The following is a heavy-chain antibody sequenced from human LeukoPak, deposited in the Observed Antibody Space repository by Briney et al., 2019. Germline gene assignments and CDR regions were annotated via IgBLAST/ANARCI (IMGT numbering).Heavy chain of an antibody. J-gene: IGHJ4*02. CDR2: ISYDGSNK. CDR1: GLTFSSYG. CDR3: ATSAAVNY. V-gene: IGHV3-30*03. D-gene: IGHD6-13*01. Sequence: PGGSLRLSCAASGLTFSSYGMHWVRQAPGKGLEWVAVISYDGSNKYYADSVKGRFTISRDNSKNTLYLQMNSLRAEDTAVYYCATSAAVNYWGQGTLVTVSS.